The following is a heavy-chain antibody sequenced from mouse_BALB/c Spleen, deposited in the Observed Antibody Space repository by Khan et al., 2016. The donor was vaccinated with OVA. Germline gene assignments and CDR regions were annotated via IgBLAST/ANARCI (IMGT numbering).Heavy chain of an antibody. J-gene: IGHJ4*01. Sequence: VQLQQSGPELVKPGASVKMSCKASGYTFTNYVMHWVKQKPGQGLEWIGYINPYNDGTKYNEKFKGKATLTSDKSSSTAYMALSSLTSEDSAVYHCARYGSSPYYAMDYWGQGTSGTGSS. V-gene: IGHV1S136*01. CDR1: GYTFTNYV. CDR2: INPYNDGT. CDR3: ARYGSSPYYAMDY. D-gene: IGHD1-1*01.